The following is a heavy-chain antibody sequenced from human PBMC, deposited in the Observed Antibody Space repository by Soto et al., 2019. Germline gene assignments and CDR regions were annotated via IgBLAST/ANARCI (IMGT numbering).Heavy chain of an antibody. CDR2: IYHSGST. V-gene: IGHV4-30-2*01. CDR1: GGSISSGGYS. D-gene: IGHD3-9*01. Sequence: SETLSLTCAVSGGSISSGGYSWSWIRQPPGKGLEWIGYIYHSGSTYYNPSLKSRVTISVDRSKNQFSLKLSSVTAADTAVYYCARGKTYYDILTGHYQYYFDYWGQGTLVTVSS. CDR3: ARGKTYYDILTGHYQYYFDY. J-gene: IGHJ4*02.